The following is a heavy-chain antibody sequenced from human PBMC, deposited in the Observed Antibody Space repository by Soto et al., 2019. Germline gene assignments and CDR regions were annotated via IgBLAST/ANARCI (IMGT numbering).Heavy chain of an antibody. V-gene: IGHV3-30*03. CDR3: ARGDTDVAAIDY. Sequence: GGSLRLSCAASGFTCSSYGMHWVRQAPGKGLEWVAVISYDGSNKYYADSVKGRFTISRDNAKNSLYLQMNSLRDEDTAVYYCARGDTDVAAIDYWGQGTLVTVSS. CDR2: ISYDGSNK. CDR1: GFTCSSYG. J-gene: IGHJ4*02. D-gene: IGHD2-15*01.